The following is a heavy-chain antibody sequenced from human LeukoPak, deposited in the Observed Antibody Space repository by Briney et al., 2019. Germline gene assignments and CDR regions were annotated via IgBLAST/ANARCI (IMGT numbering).Heavy chain of an antibody. CDR1: GFTYSSYA. V-gene: IGHV3-23*01. Sequence: PGGSLRLSCAASGFTYSSYAMSWVRQAPGKGLEWVSAISASGGRTYYADSVKGRFTISRDNSKNTLYLQMNSLRAEDTAVYYCAKVNYYGSGPMDVWGQGTTVTVSS. J-gene: IGHJ6*02. D-gene: IGHD3-10*01. CDR3: AKVNYYGSGPMDV. CDR2: ISASGGRT.